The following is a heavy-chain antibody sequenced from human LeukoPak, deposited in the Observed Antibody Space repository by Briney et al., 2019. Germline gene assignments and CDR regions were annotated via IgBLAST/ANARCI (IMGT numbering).Heavy chain of an antibody. D-gene: IGHD3-3*01. Sequence: SETLSLTCAVPGGSISSSNWWSWVRQPPGKGLEWIGEIYHSGSTNYNPSLKSRVTISVDKSKNQFSLKLSSVTAADTAVYYCASAGNFWSGLDYWGQGTLVTVSS. J-gene: IGHJ4*02. V-gene: IGHV4-4*02. CDR3: ASAGNFWSGLDY. CDR2: IYHSGST. CDR1: GGSISSSNW.